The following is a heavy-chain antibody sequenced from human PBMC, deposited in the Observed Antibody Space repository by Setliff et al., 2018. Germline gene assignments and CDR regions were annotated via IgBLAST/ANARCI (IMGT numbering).Heavy chain of an antibody. CDR3: ARDLYDYVWGTYRYHDAFDI. V-gene: IGHV4-39*07. CDR1: ADSISSSYDY. J-gene: IGHJ3*02. D-gene: IGHD3-16*02. CDR2: IYNSGST. Sequence: PSETLSLTCNVSADSISSSYDYWAWIRQPPGKGLEWIGSIYNSGSTYYNPSLKSRVSISVDTSKNQFSLKLSSVTAADTAVYYCARDLYDYVWGTYRYHDAFDIWGQGTMVTVSS.